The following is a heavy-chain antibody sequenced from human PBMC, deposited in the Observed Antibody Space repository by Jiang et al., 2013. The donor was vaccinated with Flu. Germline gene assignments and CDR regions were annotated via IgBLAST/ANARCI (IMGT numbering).Heavy chain of an antibody. J-gene: IGHJ6*02. Sequence: VQLVESGGGVVQPGGSLRLSCAASGFTFSSYGMHWVRQAPGKGLEWVAFIRYDGSNKYYADSVKGRFTISRDNSKNTLYLQMNSLRAEDTAVYYCAKGERGDFWSGYGTDYYGMDVWGQGTTVTVSS. CDR3: AKGERGDFWSGYGTDYYGMDV. V-gene: IGHV3-30*02. D-gene: IGHD3-3*01. CDR1: GFTFSSYG. CDR2: IRYDGSNK.